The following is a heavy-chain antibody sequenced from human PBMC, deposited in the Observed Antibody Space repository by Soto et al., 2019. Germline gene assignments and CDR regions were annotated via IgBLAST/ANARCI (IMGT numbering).Heavy chain of an antibody. CDR3: ARTGAAAGTNYYYYYGMDV. J-gene: IGHJ6*02. V-gene: IGHV5-51*01. CDR2: IYPGDSDT. Sequence: GESLKISCKGSGYSFTSYWIGWVRQMPGKGLEWMGIIYPGDSDTRYSPSFQGQVTISADKSISTAYLQWSSLKASDTAMYYCARTGAAAGTNYYYYYGMDVWGQGTTVTVSS. D-gene: IGHD6-13*01. CDR1: GYSFTSYW.